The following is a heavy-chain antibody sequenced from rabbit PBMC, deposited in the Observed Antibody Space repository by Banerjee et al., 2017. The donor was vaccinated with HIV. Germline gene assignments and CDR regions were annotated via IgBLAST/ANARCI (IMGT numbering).Heavy chain of an antibody. J-gene: IGHJ4*01. CDR2: IYDGSSGST. D-gene: IGHD2-1*01. CDR1: GIDFSSDYY. V-gene: IGHV1S45*01. Sequence: QEQLVESGGGLVQPEGSLTLTCKASGIDFSSDYYMCWVRQASGKGLEWIACIYDGSSGSTYYASWAKGRFTISKTSSTTVTLQMTSLTAADTATYFCARGVDIRYDDYGDYGGYYFNLWGQGTLVTDS. CDR3: ARGVDIRYDDYGDYGGYYFNL.